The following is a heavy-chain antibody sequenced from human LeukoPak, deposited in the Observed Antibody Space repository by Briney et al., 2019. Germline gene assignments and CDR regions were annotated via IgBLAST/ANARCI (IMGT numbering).Heavy chain of an antibody. J-gene: IGHJ4*02. V-gene: IGHV3-23*01. Sequence: PGRSLRLSCAASGFTFSSYAMSCVRAAPGKGLEWVSAICGSGGRPYFADSVQGRFTISRDNSKNTLYLQMNSLRAEDTAVYYCVTDRLGYYDYVWGIGGYLDYWGQGTLVTVSA. D-gene: IGHD3-16*01. CDR2: ICGSGGRP. CDR1: GFTFSSYA. CDR3: VTDRLGYYDYVWGIGGYLDY.